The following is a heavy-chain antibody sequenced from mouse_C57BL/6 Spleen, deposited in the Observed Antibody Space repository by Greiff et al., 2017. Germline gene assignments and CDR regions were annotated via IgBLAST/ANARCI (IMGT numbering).Heavy chain of an antibody. CDR1: GFNIKDDY. CDR3: TRSSPFAY. D-gene: IGHD1-1*01. CDR2: IDPENGDT. Sequence: DVKLQESGAELVRPGASVKLSCTASGFNIKDDYMHWVKQRPEQGLEWIGWIDPENGDTEYASKFQGKATITADTSSNTAYLQLSSLTSEDTAVYYCTRSSPFAYWGQGTLVTVSA. V-gene: IGHV14-4*01. J-gene: IGHJ3*01.